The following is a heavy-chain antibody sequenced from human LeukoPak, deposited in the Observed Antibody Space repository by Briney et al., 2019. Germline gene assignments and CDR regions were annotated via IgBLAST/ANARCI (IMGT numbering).Heavy chain of an antibody. CDR3: ARHVGYSGYDFWYFDY. V-gene: IGHV4-59*08. CDR2: IYYSGST. Sequence: SETLSLTCTVSGGSISSYYWSWIRQPPGKGLEWIGYIYYSGSTNYNPSLKSRVTISVDTSKNQFSLKLSSVTAADTAVYYCARHVGYSGYDFWYFDYWGQGTLVTVSS. D-gene: IGHD5-12*01. J-gene: IGHJ4*02. CDR1: GGSISSYY.